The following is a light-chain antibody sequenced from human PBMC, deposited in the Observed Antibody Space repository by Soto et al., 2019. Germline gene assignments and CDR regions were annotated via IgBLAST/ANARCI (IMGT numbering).Light chain of an antibody. Sequence: QSVLTQPASVSGSLGQSITISCTGTSSDVGGYDFVSWYQHHPGKAPKLIIYEVRTRPSGVSDRFSGSKSGNTASLTISGLQAEDEADYYCSSYTSDWGVFGTGTKATVL. V-gene: IGLV2-14*01. J-gene: IGLJ1*01. CDR2: EVR. CDR3: SSYTSDWGV. CDR1: SSDVGGYDF.